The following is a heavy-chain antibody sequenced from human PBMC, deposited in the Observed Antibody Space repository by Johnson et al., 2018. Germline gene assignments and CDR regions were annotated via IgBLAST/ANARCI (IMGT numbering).Heavy chain of an antibody. CDR1: GYTFTSYY. CDR3: ARMYYYDSSGYSTPDAFDI. V-gene: IGHV1-46*01. CDR2: INPSGGST. J-gene: IGHJ3*02. Sequence: VQLVESGAEVKKPGASVKVSCKASGYTFTSYYMHWVRQAPGQGLEWMGIINPSGGSTSYAQKFQGRVTMTRDTSTSTVYMELSSPRSEDTAVYYCARMYYYDSSGYSTPDAFDIWGQGTMVTVSS. D-gene: IGHD3-22*01.